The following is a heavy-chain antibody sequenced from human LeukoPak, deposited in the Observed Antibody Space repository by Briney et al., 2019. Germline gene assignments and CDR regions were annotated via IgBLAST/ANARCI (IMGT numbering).Heavy chain of an antibody. V-gene: IGHV3-23*01. CDR1: GFTFSSYA. D-gene: IGHD4/OR15-4a*01. CDR2: ISGSGDYT. CDR3: AKDLHYGTNRGH. Sequence: GGSLRLSCAASGFTFSSYAMTWVRQAPGKGLEWVSSISGSGDYTNYAGSVKGRFTISRDNSKNTLYLQMNSLRAEDTAVYYCAKDLHYGTNRGHWGQGTLVTVSS. J-gene: IGHJ1*01.